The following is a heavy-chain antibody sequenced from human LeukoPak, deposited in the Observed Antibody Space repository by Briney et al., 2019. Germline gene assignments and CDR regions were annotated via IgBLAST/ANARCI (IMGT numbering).Heavy chain of an antibody. D-gene: IGHD2-15*01. J-gene: IGHJ6*04. Sequence: KSSETVSLTCAVYGGSFSGYYWSWIRQPPGKGLEWIGEINHSGSTNYNPSLKSRVTISVDTSKNQFSLKLSSVTAADTAVYDCARGLVVVVAGTLNYGMDVWGKGTTVTVSS. CDR2: INHSGST. V-gene: IGHV4-34*01. CDR3: ARGLVVVVAGTLNYGMDV. CDR1: GGSFSGYY.